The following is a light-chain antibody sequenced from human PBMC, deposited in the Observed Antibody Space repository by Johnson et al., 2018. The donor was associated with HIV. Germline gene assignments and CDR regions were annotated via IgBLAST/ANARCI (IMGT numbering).Light chain of an antibody. CDR1: SSNIGNNY. CDR3: GTWDSSLSVYV. Sequence: QSVLTQPPSVSAAPGQKVTISCSGSSSNIGNNYVSWYQHPPGTAPKLLIYENNKRPSGIPDRFSGSKSRTSATLGITGLQTGDEADYYCGTWDSSLSVYVFGTGTKVTVL. V-gene: IGLV1-51*02. CDR2: ENN. J-gene: IGLJ1*01.